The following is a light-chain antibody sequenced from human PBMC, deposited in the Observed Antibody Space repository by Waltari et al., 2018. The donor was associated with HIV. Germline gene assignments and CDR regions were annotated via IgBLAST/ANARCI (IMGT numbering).Light chain of an antibody. J-gene: IGLJ2*01. Sequence: QSVVTQSPSASGTPGQSVTISSSGSSPNTGSNNVFWYQHLPGTAPKLLIYRDNQRPSGVADRISGSRSGTSASLAISGLRSEDEAVYYCVVWDDSLSGVVFGGGTSLTVL. CDR2: RDN. CDR1: SPNTGSNN. V-gene: IGLV1-47*01. CDR3: VVWDDSLSGVV.